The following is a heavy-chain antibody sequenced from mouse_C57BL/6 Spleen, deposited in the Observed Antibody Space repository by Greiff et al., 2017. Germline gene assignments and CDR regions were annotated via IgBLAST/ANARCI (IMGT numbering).Heavy chain of an antibody. Sequence: EVQLQQSGPVLVKPGASVKMSCKASGYTFTDYYMNWVKQSHGKSLEWIGVINPYNGGTSYNQKFKGKATLTVDKSSSTAYMELNSLTSEDSAVYYCARTIYYGNYGAMDYWGQGTSDTVSS. V-gene: IGHV1-19*01. CDR1: GYTFTDYY. CDR3: ARTIYYGNYGAMDY. CDR2: INPYNGGT. D-gene: IGHD2-1*01. J-gene: IGHJ4*01.